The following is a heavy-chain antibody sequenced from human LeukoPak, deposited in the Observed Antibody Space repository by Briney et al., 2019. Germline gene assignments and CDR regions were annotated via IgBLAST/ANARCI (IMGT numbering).Heavy chain of an antibody. V-gene: IGHV3-66*01. D-gene: IGHD3-22*01. CDR3: ARYHSSGYYYVPYFDY. Sequence: PGGSLRLSCAASGVTVSSNYRSWVRQPPGKGLEWVSFIYSGGSTYYEDSVKGRFTISRDNSKNTLYLQMNSLRAEDTAVYYCARYHSSGYYYVPYFDYWGQGTLVTVSS. CDR1: GVTVSSNY. CDR2: IYSGGST. J-gene: IGHJ4*02.